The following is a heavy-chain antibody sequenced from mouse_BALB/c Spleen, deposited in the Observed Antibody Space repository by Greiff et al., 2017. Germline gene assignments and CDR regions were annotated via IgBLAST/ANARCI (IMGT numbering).Heavy chain of an antibody. CDR3: ANWDDWYFDV. D-gene: IGHD4-1*01. J-gene: IGHJ1*01. CDR2: IDPANGNT. V-gene: IGHV14-3*02. Sequence: VQLQQSGAELVKPGASVKLSCTASGFYIKDTYMHWVKQRPEQGLEWIGRIDPANGNTKYDPKFQGKATITADTSSNTAYLQLSSLTSEDTAVYYCANWDDWYFDVWGAGTTVTVSS. CDR1: GFYIKDTY.